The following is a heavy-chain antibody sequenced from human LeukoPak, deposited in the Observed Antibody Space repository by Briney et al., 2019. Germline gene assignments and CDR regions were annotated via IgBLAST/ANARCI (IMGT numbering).Heavy chain of an antibody. D-gene: IGHD3-3*01. Sequence: PGGSLRLSCAASGFTFSSYAMSWVRQAPGKGLEWVSTISGSGVRTYYADSVKGLFTISRDNPKNTLYLQMNSLRAEDTAVYYCAKDRNPGTIFGPNWFDPWGQGTLVTVSS. V-gene: IGHV3-23*01. J-gene: IGHJ5*02. CDR2: ISGSGVRT. CDR3: AKDRNPGTIFGPNWFDP. CDR1: GFTFSSYA.